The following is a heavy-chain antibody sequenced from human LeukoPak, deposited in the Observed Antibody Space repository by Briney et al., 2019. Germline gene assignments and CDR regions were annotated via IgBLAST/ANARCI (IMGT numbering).Heavy chain of an antibody. D-gene: IGHD2-2*01. V-gene: IGHV5-51*01. Sequence: GESLKISCKGSGYSFTSYWIGWVRQMPGKGLEWMGIIYPGDSDTRYSPSSQGQVTMSADKSISTAYLQWSSLKASDTAMYYRARQSVSTNYYYGMDVWGQGTTVTVSS. CDR1: GYSFTSYW. CDR2: IYPGDSDT. CDR3: ARQSVSTNYYYGMDV. J-gene: IGHJ6*02.